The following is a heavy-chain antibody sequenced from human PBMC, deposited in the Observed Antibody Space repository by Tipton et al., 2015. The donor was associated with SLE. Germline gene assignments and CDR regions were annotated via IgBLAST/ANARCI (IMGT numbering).Heavy chain of an antibody. CDR1: GGSISSGSYY. D-gene: IGHD3-22*01. CDR3: ARIPPYYYDSSGYYHDAFDI. Sequence: TLSLTCTVSGGSISSGSYYWSWIRQPAGKGLEWIGRIYTSGSTNYNPSLKSRVTISVDTSKNHFSLKLSSVTAADTAVYYCARIPPYYYDSSGYYHDAFDIWGQGTMVTVPS. CDR2: IYTSGST. V-gene: IGHV4-61*02. J-gene: IGHJ3*02.